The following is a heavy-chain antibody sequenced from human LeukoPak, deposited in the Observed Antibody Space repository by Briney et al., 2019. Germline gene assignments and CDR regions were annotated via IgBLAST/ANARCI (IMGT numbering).Heavy chain of an antibody. V-gene: IGHV4-61*01. CDR3: ARGGSEWDRALWI. Sequence: SETLSLTCTVSGGSVSGGNYYWSWIRQPPGKGLEWIGYIYYSWTTNYNPSLKSRVTISGDTLMNQFSLELSPVTAADTAVYYCARGGSEWDRALWIWGQGTMVTVSS. D-gene: IGHD1-26*01. CDR1: GGSVSGGNYY. CDR2: IYYSWTT. J-gene: IGHJ3*02.